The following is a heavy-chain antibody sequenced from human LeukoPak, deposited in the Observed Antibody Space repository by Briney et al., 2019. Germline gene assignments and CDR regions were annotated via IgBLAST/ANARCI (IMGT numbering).Heavy chain of an antibody. D-gene: IGHD2-2*02. CDR3: ARVRGYCSSTSCYSLDY. Sequence: GGSLRLSCAASGFTFSSYAMHWVRQAPGKGLEWVAVISYDGSNKYYADSVKGRFTISRDNSKNTLYLQMNNLRAEDTAVYYCARVRGYCSSTSCYSLDYWGQGTLVTVSS. J-gene: IGHJ4*02. CDR2: ISYDGSNK. V-gene: IGHV3-30*04. CDR1: GFTFSSYA.